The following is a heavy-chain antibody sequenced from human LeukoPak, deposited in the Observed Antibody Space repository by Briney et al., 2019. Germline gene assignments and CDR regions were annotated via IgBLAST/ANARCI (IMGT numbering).Heavy chain of an antibody. D-gene: IGHD2-2*01. CDR2: ISGSGGST. CDR1: GFTFSSYD. V-gene: IGHV3-23*01. J-gene: IGHJ4*02. Sequence: GGSLRLSCAASGFTFSSYDMTWVRQAPGKGLEWVSAISGSGGSTYYADSVKGRFTISRDNSKNTLYLQMNSLRAEDTAVYYCAKVTQYCSSTSCPGHFDYWGQGTLVTVSS. CDR3: AKVTQYCSSTSCPGHFDY.